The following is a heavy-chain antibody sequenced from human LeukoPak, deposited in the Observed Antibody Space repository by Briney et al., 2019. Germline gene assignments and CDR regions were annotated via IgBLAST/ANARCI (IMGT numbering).Heavy chain of an antibody. Sequence: PGGSLRLSCAASWFTVSNNYMSWVRQAPGKGLEWVSVIHSGGTTNYADSVQGRFTISRDNSKTTVYLHMNSLRAEDTAVYYCARDSDSGYGPFASWGQGTLVTVSS. CDR2: IHSGGTT. CDR3: ARDSDSGYGPFAS. D-gene: IGHD5-12*01. J-gene: IGHJ4*02. CDR1: WFTVSNNY. V-gene: IGHV3-53*01.